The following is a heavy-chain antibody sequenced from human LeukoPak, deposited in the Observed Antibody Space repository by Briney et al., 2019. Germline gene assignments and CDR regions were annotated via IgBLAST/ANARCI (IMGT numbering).Heavy chain of an antibody. V-gene: IGHV1-2*02. D-gene: IGHD3-3*01. Sequence: ASVKVSCKASGYTFTDYYMHWIRQAPGQGLEWMGWINPNSGGTNYAQKFQGSVSMTRDTSITTAYMELSRLRFGDTAVYYCARVTLRFLGDAFDLWGQGTMVTVSS. CDR2: INPNSGGT. CDR3: ARVTLRFLGDAFDL. CDR1: GYTFTDYY. J-gene: IGHJ3*01.